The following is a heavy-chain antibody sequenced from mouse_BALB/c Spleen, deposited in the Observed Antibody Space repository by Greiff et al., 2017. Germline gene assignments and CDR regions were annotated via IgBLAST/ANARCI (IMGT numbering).Heavy chain of an antibody. CDR3: ARYDYDPYAMDY. J-gene: IGHJ4*01. Sequence: EVQLVESGGGLVQPGGSRKLSCAASGFTFSSFGMHWVRQAPEKGLEWVAYISSGSSTIYYADTVKGRFTISRDNPKNTLFLQMTSLRSEDTAMYYCARYDYDPYAMDYWGQGTSVTVSS. V-gene: IGHV5-17*02. CDR2: ISSGSSTI. D-gene: IGHD1-1*02. CDR1: GFTFSSFG.